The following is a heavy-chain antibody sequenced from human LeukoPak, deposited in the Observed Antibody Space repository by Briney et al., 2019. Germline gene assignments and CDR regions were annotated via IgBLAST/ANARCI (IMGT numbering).Heavy chain of an antibody. V-gene: IGHV3-21*01. J-gene: IGHJ4*02. CDR3: ARDQSGYIPPQDY. D-gene: IGHD5-12*01. CDR1: GFTFSSYT. CDR2: IGSSSNYI. Sequence: PGGSLRLSCAVSGFTFSSYTMNWVRQAPGKGLEWVSCIGSSSNYIHYADSVKGRFTISRDNAKNSLYLQMNSLRAEDTAVYYCARDQSGYIPPQDYWGQGTLVTVSS.